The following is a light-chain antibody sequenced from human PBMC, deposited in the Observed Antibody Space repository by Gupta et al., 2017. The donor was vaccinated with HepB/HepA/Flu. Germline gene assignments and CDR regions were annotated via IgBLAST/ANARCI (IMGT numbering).Light chain of an antibody. Sequence: QSGLTPPPSVSGSPGQSITISCTWTNSDIVFYNYVSWYQHHPGKVPNLLIYDVSNRPSGVANRFSGSKSGNTASLTISGLQAEDEAFYYCSSSASSDSLDYVFGGGTKLTV. V-gene: IGLV2-14*03. CDR2: DVS. J-gene: IGLJ2*01. CDR1: NSDIVFYNY. CDR3: SSSASSDSLDYV.